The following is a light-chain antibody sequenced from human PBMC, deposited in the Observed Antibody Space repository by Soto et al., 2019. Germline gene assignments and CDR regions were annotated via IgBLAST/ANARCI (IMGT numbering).Light chain of an antibody. CDR2: EVT. Sequence: QSVLTQPPSASGSPGQSVTISCTGTSSDVGAYNYVSWYQQHAGKAPKLVIYEVTKRPSGVPDRFSGSKSANTASLTVSGLRAEDEADYYCSSFASSNTWVFGGGTKLPVL. V-gene: IGLV2-8*01. J-gene: IGLJ3*02. CDR3: SSFASSNTWV. CDR1: SSDVGAYNY.